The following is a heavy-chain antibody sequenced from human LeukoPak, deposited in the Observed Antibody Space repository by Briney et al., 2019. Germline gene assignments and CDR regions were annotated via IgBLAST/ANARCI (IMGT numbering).Heavy chain of an antibody. CDR3: AKAPEWELLSLVYFQH. J-gene: IGHJ1*01. CDR2: ISGNGGST. Sequence: QPGGPLRLSCAASGFTFSNYAMSWVRQAPGRGLEWVSIISGNGGSTYYADSVKGRFTISRDNSKNTLYLQVNSLRVEDTAVYYCAKAPEWELLSLVYFQHWGQGTLVTVSS. V-gene: IGHV3-23*01. CDR1: GFTFSNYA. D-gene: IGHD1-26*01.